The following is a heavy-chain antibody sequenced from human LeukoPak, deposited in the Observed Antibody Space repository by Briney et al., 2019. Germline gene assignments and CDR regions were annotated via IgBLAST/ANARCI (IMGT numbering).Heavy chain of an antibody. Sequence: GGSLRLSCEASGFSFPYGMSWVRQAPGKGLEWVSGITNSGENTYYADSVKGRFTISRDNSKNTLFLEMNSLRAEDTAVYYCARAVGYYYDSSGYLDYWGQGTLVTVSS. V-gene: IGHV3-23*01. D-gene: IGHD3-22*01. CDR2: ITNSGENT. CDR1: GFSFPYG. J-gene: IGHJ4*02. CDR3: ARAVGYYYDSSGYLDY.